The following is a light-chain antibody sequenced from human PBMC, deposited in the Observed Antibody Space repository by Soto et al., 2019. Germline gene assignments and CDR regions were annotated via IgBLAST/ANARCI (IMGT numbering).Light chain of an antibody. J-gene: IGKJ2*01. Sequence: EIVLTQSPATLSLSPGERATLSCRASQSVSSYLAWYQQKPGQAPRLLIYDASNSSTGIPARFSGSGSGTDFTLTISSLEPEDFAVYYCQQRSKWPPETFGKGTKLEIK. CDR3: QQRSKWPPET. CDR1: QSVSSY. V-gene: IGKV3-11*01. CDR2: DAS.